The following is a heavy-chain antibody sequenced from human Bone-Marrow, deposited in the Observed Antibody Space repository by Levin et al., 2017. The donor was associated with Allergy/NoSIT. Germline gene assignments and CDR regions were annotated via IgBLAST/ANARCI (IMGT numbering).Heavy chain of an antibody. D-gene: IGHD4/OR15-4a*01. CDR2: INSDGSNI. V-gene: IGHV3-74*01. J-gene: IGHJ4*02. Sequence: GGSLRLSCAASGFIFSSYWMHWVRQPPGKGLVWVSRINSDGSNITYADAVKGRITVSRDNAKNTLFLQMNSLRAEDTAVYYCAVLSAPFDYWGQGTLATVSS. CDR1: GFIFSSYW. CDR3: AVLSAPFDY.